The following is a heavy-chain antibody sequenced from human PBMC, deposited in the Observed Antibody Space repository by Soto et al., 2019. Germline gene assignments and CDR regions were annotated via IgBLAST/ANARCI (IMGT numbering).Heavy chain of an antibody. CDR2: IYYSGST. CDR1: GGSISSSSYY. J-gene: IGHJ6*03. D-gene: IGHD3-3*01. CDR3: ARAAYDFWSGPSYYMDV. V-gene: IGHV4-39*01. Sequence: PSETLSLTCTVSGGSISSSSYYWGWIRQPPGKGLGWIGSIYYSGSTYYNPSLKSRVTISVDTSKNQFSLKLSSVTAADTAVYYCARAAYDFWSGPSYYMDVWGKGTTVTVSS.